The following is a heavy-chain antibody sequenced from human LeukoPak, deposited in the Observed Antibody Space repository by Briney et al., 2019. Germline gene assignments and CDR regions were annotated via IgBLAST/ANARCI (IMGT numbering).Heavy chain of an antibody. CDR1: GFTFSIYW. V-gene: IGHV3-7*01. J-gene: IGHJ4*02. CDR3: ARDLVAARRGGDY. Sequence: GGSLRLSCAASGFTFSIYWMSWVRQAPGKGLEWVANIKQDESEKYYVDSVKGRFTISRDNAKNSLYLHMNSLRAEDTAVYYCARDLVAARRGGDYWGQGTLVTVSS. D-gene: IGHD2-15*01. CDR2: IKQDESEK.